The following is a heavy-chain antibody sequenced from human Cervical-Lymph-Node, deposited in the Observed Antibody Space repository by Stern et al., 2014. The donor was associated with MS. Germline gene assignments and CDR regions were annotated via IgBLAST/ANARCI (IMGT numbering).Heavy chain of an antibody. D-gene: IGHD4-17*01. CDR2: ISYDGRNE. V-gene: IGHV3-30*04. CDR3: ARATSTTSVTTPYYGLDV. J-gene: IGHJ6*02. CDR1: GFTFSNHA. Sequence: QLVQSGGGVVQPGRSLRLSCVVSGFTFSNHAMHWVRQAPGKGLEWVTGISYDGRNEYYTDSVQGRFTVSRDHSKNTLYLQMNSLRPDDTAVYYCARATSTTSVTTPYYGLDVWGQGTTVTVSS.